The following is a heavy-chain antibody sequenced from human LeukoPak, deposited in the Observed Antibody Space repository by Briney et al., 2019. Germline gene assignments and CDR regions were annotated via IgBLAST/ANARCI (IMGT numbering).Heavy chain of an antibody. CDR1: GFMFSSYW. Sequence: PGGSLRLSCAASGFMFSSYWMSWVRQAPGKGLEWVAVISYDGSNKYYADSVKGRFTISRDNSKNTLYLQMNSLRAEDTAVYYCARAYYYDSSGLLGYWGQGTLVTVSS. V-gene: IGHV3-30*03. CDR2: ISYDGSNK. J-gene: IGHJ4*02. CDR3: ARAYYYDSSGLLGY. D-gene: IGHD3-22*01.